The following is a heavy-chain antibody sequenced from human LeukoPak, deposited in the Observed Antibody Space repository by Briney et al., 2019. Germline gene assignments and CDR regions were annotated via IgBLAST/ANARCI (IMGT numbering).Heavy chain of an antibody. CDR3: ARYNDYGDYLQVD. Sequence: SETLSLTCAVYGGSFSGYYWSWIRQPPGKGLEWIGEINHSGSTNYNPSLKSRVTISVDTSKNQFSLKLSSVTAADTAVYYCARYNDYGDYLQVDWGQGTLVTVSS. J-gene: IGHJ4*02. V-gene: IGHV4-34*01. D-gene: IGHD4-17*01. CDR1: GGSFSGYY. CDR2: INHSGST.